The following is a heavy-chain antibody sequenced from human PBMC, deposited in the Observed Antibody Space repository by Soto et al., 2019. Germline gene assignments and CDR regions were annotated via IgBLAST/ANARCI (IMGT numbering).Heavy chain of an antibody. CDR1: GFTFSSYA. Sequence: EVQLLESGGGLVQPGGSLRLSCAASGFTFSSYAMSWVRQAPGKGLEWVSAISGSGGSTYYADSVKGRFTISRDNSKNTLYLQMNSLRAEDTAVYYCAKGSHTIFGVVIIVEDSLSFDYWGQGTLVTVSS. CDR2: ISGSGGST. CDR3: AKGSHTIFGVVIIVEDSLSFDY. D-gene: IGHD3-3*01. V-gene: IGHV3-23*01. J-gene: IGHJ4*02.